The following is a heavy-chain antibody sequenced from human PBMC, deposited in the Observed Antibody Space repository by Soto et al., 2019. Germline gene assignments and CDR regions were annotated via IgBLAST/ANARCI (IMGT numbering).Heavy chain of an antibody. CDR1: GFTFDTYG. J-gene: IGHJ4*02. CDR3: AKDHIVAAAPDY. CDR2: ISYDGSNR. Sequence: PGGSLRLSCAASGFTFDTYGMHWVRQAPGKGLEWVAVISYDGSNRYYADSVKVRFTISRDNSKNTLYLQMNSLRSEDTAVYYCAKDHIVAAAPDYWGQGTLVTVSS. V-gene: IGHV3-30*18. D-gene: IGHD2-2*01.